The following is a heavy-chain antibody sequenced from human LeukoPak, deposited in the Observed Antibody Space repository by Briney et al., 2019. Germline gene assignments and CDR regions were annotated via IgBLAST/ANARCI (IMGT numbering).Heavy chain of an antibody. Sequence: AGGSLRLSCADSGSAFSSYTMVWVRQAPGEGLEWVSSITRSSTYIHYADSVKGRFTISRDNPKNSLYLQMKSLRAEDTAVYYCARDTGYSDSSGYYGTNFDPWGQGTLVTVSS. J-gene: IGHJ5*02. CDR2: ITRSSTYI. CDR3: ARDTGYSDSSGYYGTNFDP. D-gene: IGHD3-22*01. CDR1: GSAFSSYT. V-gene: IGHV3-21*01.